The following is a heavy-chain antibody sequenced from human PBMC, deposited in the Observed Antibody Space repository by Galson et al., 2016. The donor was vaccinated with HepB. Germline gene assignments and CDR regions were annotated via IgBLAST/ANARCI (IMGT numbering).Heavy chain of an antibody. CDR3: ARWRGQGLTSNNFNGFDY. V-gene: IGHV4-4*07. D-gene: IGHD3-3*01. J-gene: IGHJ4*02. Sequence: ETLSLPCTVSGDPISGDSISGYYWNWIRQSAGKGLEWIGRIYVTGNMYYNPSLESRATMSIDASKNQFSLNLRSVTAADTAVYFCARWRGQGLTSNNFNGFDYWGLGTLVIVSS. CDR1: GDPISGDSISGYY. CDR2: IYVTGNM.